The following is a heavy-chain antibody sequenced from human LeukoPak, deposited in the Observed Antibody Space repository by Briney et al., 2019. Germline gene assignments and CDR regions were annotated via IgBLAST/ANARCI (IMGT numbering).Heavy chain of an antibody. CDR1: GFTFSSYW. CDR3: ARPQGPIAAAGTD. Sequence: PGGSLRLSCAASGFTFSSYWMSWVRQAPGKGLEWVANRKQDGSEKYYVDSVKGRFTISRDNAKNSLYLQMNSLRAEDTAVYYCARPQGPIAAAGTDWGQGTLVTVSS. J-gene: IGHJ4*02. V-gene: IGHV3-7*01. D-gene: IGHD6-13*01. CDR2: RKQDGSEK.